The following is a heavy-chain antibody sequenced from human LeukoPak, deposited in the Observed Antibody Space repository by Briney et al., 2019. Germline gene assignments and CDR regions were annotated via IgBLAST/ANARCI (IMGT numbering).Heavy chain of an antibody. CDR3: VSGGGLVL. D-gene: IGHD3-10*02. V-gene: IGHV3-7*01. CDR1: GFSFSSYW. CDR2: IEQDGSEK. Sequence: GGSLRLSCAASGFSFSSYWMSWARQAPGKGLEWVANIEQDGSEKYYVDSVKGRFTISRDNAKNSLYLQMNSLRVEDTAVYYCVSGGGLVLWGQGTLVTVSS. J-gene: IGHJ4*02.